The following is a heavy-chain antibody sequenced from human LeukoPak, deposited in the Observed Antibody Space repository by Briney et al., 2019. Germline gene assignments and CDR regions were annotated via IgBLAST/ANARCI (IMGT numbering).Heavy chain of an antibody. CDR1: GGSISSGNYY. CDR3: ARGLSVAVAGYNWFDP. Sequence: SETLSLTCTVSGGSISSGNYYWSWIRQHPGKGLEWIGYIYYSGSTYYNPSLESRVTILVDTSKNQFSLKLSSVTAADTAVYYCARGLSVAVAGYNWFDPWGQGTLVTVSS. J-gene: IGHJ5*02. D-gene: IGHD6-19*01. V-gene: IGHV4-31*03. CDR2: IYYSGST.